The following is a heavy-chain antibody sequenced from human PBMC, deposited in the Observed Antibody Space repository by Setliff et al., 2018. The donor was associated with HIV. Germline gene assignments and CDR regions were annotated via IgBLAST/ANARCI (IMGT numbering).Heavy chain of an antibody. Sequence: LRLSCAASGFTFISYAMHWVRQAPGKGLEWVAVISYDGSNKYYADSVKGRFTISRDNSRNTLYLQMNSLKAEDTAVFYCARSYGDYEKLIDYWGQGTLVTVSS. J-gene: IGHJ4*02. D-gene: IGHD4-17*01. V-gene: IGHV3-30*04. CDR3: ARSYGDYEKLIDY. CDR1: GFTFISYA. CDR2: ISYDGSNK.